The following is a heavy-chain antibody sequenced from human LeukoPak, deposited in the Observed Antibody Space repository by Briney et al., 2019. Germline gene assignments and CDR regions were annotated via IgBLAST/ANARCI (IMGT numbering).Heavy chain of an antibody. J-gene: IGHJ4*02. V-gene: IGHV4-59*11. Sequence: PSETLSLTCTVSGGSISSHYWSWIQQPPGKGLEWIGYIYYSGSTNYNPSLKSRVTISVDTSKNQFSLKLSSVTAADTAVYYCARRACSSTSCYIDYWGQGTLVTVSS. CDR1: GGSISSHY. D-gene: IGHD2-2*02. CDR2: IYYSGST. CDR3: ARRACSSTSCYIDY.